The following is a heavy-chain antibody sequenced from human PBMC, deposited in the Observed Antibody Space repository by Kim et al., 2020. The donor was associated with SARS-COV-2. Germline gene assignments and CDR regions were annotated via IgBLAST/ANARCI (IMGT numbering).Heavy chain of an antibody. CDR3: AIGYGMDV. CDR2: INHSGST. V-gene: IGHV4-34*01. CDR1: GGSFSGYY. J-gene: IGHJ6*02. Sequence: SETLSLTCAVYGGSFSGYYWSWIRQPPGKGLEWIGEINHSGSTNYNPSLKSRVTISVDTSKNQFSLKLSSVTAADTAVYYCAIGYGMDVWGQGTTVTVSS.